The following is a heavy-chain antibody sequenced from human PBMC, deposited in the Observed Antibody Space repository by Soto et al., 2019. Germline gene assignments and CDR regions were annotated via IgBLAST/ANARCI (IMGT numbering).Heavy chain of an antibody. CDR3: AREEQVGYFAY. D-gene: IGHD6-6*01. Sequence: SVTLSHTCTVSGGSITGFFWSLIRQPAGKGPEWIGRIYSSGHTNYNPSLKSRVTMSIDTSENLFSLSLSSVTAADTAVYFCAREEQVGYFAYWGQGTLVTVS. CDR2: IYSSGHT. J-gene: IGHJ4*02. CDR1: GGSITGFF. V-gene: IGHV4-4*07.